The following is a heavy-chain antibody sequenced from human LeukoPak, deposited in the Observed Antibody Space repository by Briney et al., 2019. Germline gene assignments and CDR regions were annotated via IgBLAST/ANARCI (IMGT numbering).Heavy chain of an antibody. D-gene: IGHD4-17*01. Sequence: GGSLRLSCAASGFTFSSYAMSWVRQAPGKGLEWVSAISGSGGSTYYADSVKGRFTISRDNSKNTLYMHMNSLRAEDTGVYYCAKDLYGDYVYLYWGEGALVTVSS. J-gene: IGHJ4*02. CDR2: ISGSGGST. CDR1: GFTFSSYA. CDR3: AKDLYGDYVYLY. V-gene: IGHV3-23*01.